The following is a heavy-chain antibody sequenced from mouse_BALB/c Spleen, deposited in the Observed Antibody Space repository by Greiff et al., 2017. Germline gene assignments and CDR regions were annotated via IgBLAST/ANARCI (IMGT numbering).Heavy chain of an antibody. D-gene: IGHD2-10*02. Sequence: VQLKESGAELVRPGVSVKISCKGSGYTFTDYAMHWVKQSHAKSLEWIGVISTYYGDASYNQKFKGKATMTVDKSSSTAYMELARLTSEDSAIYYCARSVYGNYARAMDYWGQGTSVTVSS. CDR3: ARSVYGNYARAMDY. J-gene: IGHJ4*01. CDR2: ISTYYGDA. V-gene: IGHV1S137*01. CDR1: GYTFTDYA.